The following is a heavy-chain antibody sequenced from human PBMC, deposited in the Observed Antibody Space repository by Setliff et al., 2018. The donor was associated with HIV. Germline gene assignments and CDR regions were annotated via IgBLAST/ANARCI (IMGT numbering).Heavy chain of an antibody. V-gene: IGHV4-30-4*01. D-gene: IGHD3-10*01. J-gene: IGHJ4*02. Sequence: SETLSLTCTVSGASVNSDDYYWSWIRQTPGKGLEWIGYIYYSGDTYYNATLQSRATILLDTSKNQFFLTLTSVTAADTAVYFCARVPFGSGSYYFGFWGQGTLVTVSS. CDR2: IYYSGDT. CDR1: GASVNSDDYY. CDR3: ARVPFGSGSYYFGF.